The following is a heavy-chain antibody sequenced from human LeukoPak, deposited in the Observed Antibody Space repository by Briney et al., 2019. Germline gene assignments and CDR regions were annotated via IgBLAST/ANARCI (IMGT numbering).Heavy chain of an antibody. D-gene: IGHD3-22*01. J-gene: IGHJ4*02. V-gene: IGHV1-69*05. Sequence: SVKVSCKASGGTFSGYAISWVRQAPGQGLEWMGGIIPIFGTANYARKFQGRVTITTDESTSTAYMELSSLRSEDTAVYYCARDLGYYDSSGYYYEGSDYWGQGTLVTVSS. CDR1: GGTFSGYA. CDR3: ARDLGYYDSSGYYYEGSDY. CDR2: IIPIFGTA.